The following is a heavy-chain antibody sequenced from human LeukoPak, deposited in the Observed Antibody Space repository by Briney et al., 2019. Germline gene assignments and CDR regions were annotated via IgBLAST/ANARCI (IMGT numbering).Heavy chain of an antibody. CDR1: GFTFSNYW. CDR3: ARSRDWYADY. V-gene: IGHV3-48*01. J-gene: IGHJ4*02. D-gene: IGHD3-9*01. Sequence: GGSLRLSCAASGFTFSNYWMSWVRQAPGKGLEWISYMTGNSQTINYADSVKGRFTISRDNAENSLFLQMNSLRAEDTAIYYCARSRDWYADYWGQGSLVTVSS. CDR2: MTGNSQTI.